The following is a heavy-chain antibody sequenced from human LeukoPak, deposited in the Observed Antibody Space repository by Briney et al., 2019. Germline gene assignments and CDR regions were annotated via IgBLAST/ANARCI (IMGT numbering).Heavy chain of an antibody. CDR2: ISAYNGNT. Sequence: ASVKVSCKASGYTFTSYGISWVRQAPGQGLEWMGWISAYNGNTNYAQKLQGRVTMTTDTSTSTAYMELRSLRSDDTAVYYCAKDGSITMIVVVLNYFDYWGQGTLVTVSS. CDR3: AKDGSITMIVVVLNYFDY. CDR1: GYTFTSYG. V-gene: IGHV1-18*01. D-gene: IGHD3-22*01. J-gene: IGHJ4*02.